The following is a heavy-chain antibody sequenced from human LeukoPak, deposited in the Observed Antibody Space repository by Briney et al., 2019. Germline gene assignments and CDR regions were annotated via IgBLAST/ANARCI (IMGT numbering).Heavy chain of an antibody. V-gene: IGHV4-59*08. J-gene: IGHJ4*02. CDR2: IYYSGST. Sequence: PSETLSLTCTVSGGSISSYYWSWIRQPPGKGLEWIGYIYYSGSTNYNPSLKSRVTISVDTSKNQFSLKLSSVTAAETAVYYCARHVQDSSGLPPFDYWGQGTLVTVSS. CDR3: ARHVQDSSGLPPFDY. D-gene: IGHD6-19*01. CDR1: GGSISSYY.